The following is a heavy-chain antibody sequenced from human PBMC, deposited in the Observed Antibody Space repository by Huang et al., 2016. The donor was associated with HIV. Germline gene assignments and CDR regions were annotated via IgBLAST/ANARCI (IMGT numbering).Heavy chain of an antibody. D-gene: IGHD5-12*01. V-gene: IGHV3-30-3*01. CDR3: ARDLWLRDLYYYYYMDV. CDR2: ISYDGSNK. J-gene: IGHJ6*03. CDR1: RFTFSNYA. Sequence: QVQLVESGGGVVQPGRSLRLSCAASRFTFSNYAMHWVRQAPGKGLECVSVISYDGSNKYYADSVKGRFTISRDNSKNMLYLQMNSLRAEDTAVYYCARDLWLRDLYYYYYMDVWGKGTTVTVSS.